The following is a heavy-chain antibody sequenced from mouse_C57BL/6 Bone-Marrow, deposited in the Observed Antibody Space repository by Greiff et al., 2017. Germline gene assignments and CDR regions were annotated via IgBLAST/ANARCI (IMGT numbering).Heavy chain of an antibody. J-gene: IGHJ4*01. CDR3: ARGGYAVYAMDY. Sequence: QVHVKQSGAELARPGASVKMSCKASGYNFTRYTMHWVKQRPGQGLEWIGYINPSSGYTKYNQKFKDQATLTADKSSSTAYMQLSSLTSEDSAVYYSARGGYAVYAMDYWGQGTSVTVSS. CDR1: GYNFTRYT. V-gene: IGHV1-4*01. D-gene: IGHD2-10*02. CDR2: INPSSGYT.